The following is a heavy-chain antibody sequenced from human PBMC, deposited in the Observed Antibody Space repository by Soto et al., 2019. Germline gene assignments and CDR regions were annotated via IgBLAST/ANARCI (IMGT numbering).Heavy chain of an antibody. V-gene: IGHV1-69*01. CDR1: GGTFSRYG. D-gene: IGHD2-15*01. CDR3: ARDYGHDCSGGNCYFYF. Sequence: QVQLVQSGAEVKKPGSSVKVSCKASGGTFSRYGINWVRQAPGHGLEWIGGIIPLFGTANYAQKFQGRVTITADESTSTAHMELRSLRSEDTALYYCARDYGHDCSGGNCYFYFWGQGTLVTVSS. CDR2: IIPLFGTA. J-gene: IGHJ4*02.